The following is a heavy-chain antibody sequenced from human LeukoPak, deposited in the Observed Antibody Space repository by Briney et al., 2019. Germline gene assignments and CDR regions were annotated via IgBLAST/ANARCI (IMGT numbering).Heavy chain of an antibody. J-gene: IGHJ4*02. D-gene: IGHD6-13*01. V-gene: IGHV1-46*01. CDR3: ARWAAAGTSGFDY. CDR1: GYTFTSYY. Sequence: GASVKVSCKASGYTFTSYYMHCVRQAPGQGLEWMGIINPSGGSTSFAPKFQGRVTMTRDTSTGTVYMELSSLRSEDTAVYYCARWAAAGTSGFDYWGQGTLVTVSS. CDR2: INPSGGST.